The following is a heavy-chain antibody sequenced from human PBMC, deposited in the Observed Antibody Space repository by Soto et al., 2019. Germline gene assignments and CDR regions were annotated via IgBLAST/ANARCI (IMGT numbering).Heavy chain of an antibody. V-gene: IGHV3-30-3*01. D-gene: IGHD3-22*01. J-gene: IGHJ4*02. CDR2: ISYDGNNK. Sequence: LRLSCAASGFTFSSSAFHWVRQAPGRGLEWVALISYDGNNKYYSDSVKGRFTISRDNSKNTLYLQMNSLRTEDTAVYYCAREVASYDTSGYFDYWGQGTLVTVSS. CDR1: GFTFSSSA. CDR3: AREVASYDTSGYFDY.